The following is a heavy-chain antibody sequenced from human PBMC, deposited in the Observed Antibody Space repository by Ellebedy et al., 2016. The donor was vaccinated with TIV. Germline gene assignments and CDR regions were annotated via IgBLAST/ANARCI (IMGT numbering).Heavy chain of an antibody. CDR3: ARVEPFYCSSTSCKNLGSDY. Sequence: GGSLRLXXAASGFTFNSYSMNWVRQAPGKGLEWVSSISSSSYIYYADSVKGRFTISRDNAKNSLYLQMNSLRAEDTAVYYCARVEPFYCSSTSCKNLGSDYWGQGTLVTVSS. CDR2: ISSSSYI. J-gene: IGHJ4*02. CDR1: GFTFNSYS. V-gene: IGHV3-21*01. D-gene: IGHD2-2*01.